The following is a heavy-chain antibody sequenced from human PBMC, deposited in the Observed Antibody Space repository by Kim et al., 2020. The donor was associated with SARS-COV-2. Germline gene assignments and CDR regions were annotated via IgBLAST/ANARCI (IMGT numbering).Heavy chain of an antibody. D-gene: IGHD6-19*01. V-gene: IGHV1-18*04. CDR2: ISAYNGNT. CDR3: ARDMSSGWYYYYYGMDV. Sequence: ASVKVSCKASGYTFTSYGISWVRQAPGQGLEWMGWISAYNGNTNYAQKLQGRVTMTTDTSTSTAYMELRSLRSDDTAMYYCARDMSSGWYYYYYGMDVWGQGTTVTVSS. CDR1: GYTFTSYG. J-gene: IGHJ6*02.